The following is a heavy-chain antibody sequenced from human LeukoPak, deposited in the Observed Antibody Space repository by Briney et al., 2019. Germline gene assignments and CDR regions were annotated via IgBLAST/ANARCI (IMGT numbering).Heavy chain of an antibody. V-gene: IGHV4-34*01. D-gene: IGHD3-3*01. Sequence: PSETLSLTCAVYGGSFSGYYWSWIRQPPGKGLEWIGEINHSGSTNYNPSLKSRVTISVDTSKNQFPLKLSSVTAADTAVYYCARGGYYDFWSRTPYYFDYWGQGTLVTVSS. CDR3: ARGGYYDFWSRTPYYFDY. CDR1: GGSFSGYY. J-gene: IGHJ4*02. CDR2: INHSGST.